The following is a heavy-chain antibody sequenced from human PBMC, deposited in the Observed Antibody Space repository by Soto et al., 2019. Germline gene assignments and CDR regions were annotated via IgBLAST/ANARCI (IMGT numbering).Heavy chain of an antibody. CDR2: IITMVGKA. J-gene: IGHJ3*01. CDR3: VRRGPHWDSIARRRPDVLDV. Sequence: QVQLVQSGAEVKKPGSSVKISCKASGGTFINCIFSSVRQAPGQGLEWMGGIITMVGKANYAQKFQDRVTITADESTSTAYMELNSLRSADTDVYYCVRRGPHWDSIARRRPDVLDVWGQGTMVTVSS. D-gene: IGHD6-6*01. V-gene: IGHV1-69*01. CDR1: GGTFINCI.